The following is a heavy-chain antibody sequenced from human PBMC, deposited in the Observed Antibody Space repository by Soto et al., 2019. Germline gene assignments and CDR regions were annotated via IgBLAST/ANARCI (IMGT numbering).Heavy chain of an antibody. D-gene: IGHD3-22*01. J-gene: IGHJ4*02. CDR3: ASYYDSSGYERPFDY. V-gene: IGHV4-39*01. CDR2: IYYSGST. CDR1: GGSISSSSYY. Sequence: QLQLQESGPGLVKPSETLSLTCTVSGGSISSSSYYWGWIRQPPGKGLEWIGSIYYSGSTYYNPSLKSRVTISVDTSKNQFSLKLSSVTAADTAVYYCASYYDSSGYERPFDYWGQGTLVTVSS.